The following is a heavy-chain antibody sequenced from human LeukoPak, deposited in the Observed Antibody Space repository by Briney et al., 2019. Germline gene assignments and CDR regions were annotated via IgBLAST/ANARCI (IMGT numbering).Heavy chain of an antibody. V-gene: IGHV3-30*02. Sequence: GGSLRLSCGASGFTFSSYGMHWVRQAPGKGLEWVAFIRYDGSNKYYADSVKGRFTISRGNSKNTLYLQMNSLRAEDTAVYYCAKDLYSGSGHWGQGTLVTVSS. CDR1: GFTFSSYG. CDR2: IRYDGSNK. J-gene: IGHJ4*02. D-gene: IGHD3-10*01. CDR3: AKDLYSGSGH.